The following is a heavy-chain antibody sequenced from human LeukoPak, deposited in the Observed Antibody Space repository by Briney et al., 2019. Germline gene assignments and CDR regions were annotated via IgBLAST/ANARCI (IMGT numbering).Heavy chain of an antibody. CDR2: ISSSSSYI. CDR3: AKEMGVGDSSSWLDY. D-gene: IGHD6-13*01. Sequence: GGSLRLSCAGSGFTFSNYGINWVRQAPGKGLEWVSSISSSSSYIYYADSVKGRFAISRDNAKNTLYLQMNSLRAEDTAVYYCAKEMGVGDSSSWLDYWGQGTLVTVSS. V-gene: IGHV3-21*01. J-gene: IGHJ4*02. CDR1: GFTFSNYG.